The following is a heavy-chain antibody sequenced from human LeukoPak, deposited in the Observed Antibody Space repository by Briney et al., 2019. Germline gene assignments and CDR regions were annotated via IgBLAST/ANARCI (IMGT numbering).Heavy chain of an antibody. Sequence: PGGSLRLSCAASGFTFSSYAMSWVRQAPGKGLECVSAISGSGGSTYYADSVKGRLTISRDNSKNMLYLQMNSLRAEDTAVYYCAKDVYGPTDYWGQGTLVTVS. D-gene: IGHD4-17*01. J-gene: IGHJ4*02. CDR3: AKDVYGPTDY. V-gene: IGHV3-23*01. CDR1: GFTFSSYA. CDR2: ISGSGGST.